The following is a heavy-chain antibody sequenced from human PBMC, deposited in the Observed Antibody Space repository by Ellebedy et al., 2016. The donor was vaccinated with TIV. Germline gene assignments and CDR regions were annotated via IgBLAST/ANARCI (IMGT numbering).Heavy chain of an antibody. Sequence: APVKVSCXASGYTFTSYAMHWVRQATGQRLEWMGWINAGNGNTKYSQKFQGRVTITRDTSASTAYMELSSLRSEDTAVYYCARGGWELNSPFDYWGQGTLVTVSS. CDR2: INAGNGNT. CDR1: GYTFTSYA. J-gene: IGHJ4*02. CDR3: ARGGWELNSPFDY. V-gene: IGHV1-3*01. D-gene: IGHD1-26*01.